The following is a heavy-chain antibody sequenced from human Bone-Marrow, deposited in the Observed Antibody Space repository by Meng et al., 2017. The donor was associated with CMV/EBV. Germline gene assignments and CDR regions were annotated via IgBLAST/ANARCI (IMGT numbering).Heavy chain of an antibody. CDR1: GFTFSSYA. V-gene: IGHV3-23*01. CDR2: ISGSGGST. CDR3: AKDYDYSPPYYFDY. Sequence: GESLKISCAASGFTFSSYAMSWVRQAPGKGLEWVSAISGSGGSTYYADSVKGRFTISRDNSKNTLYLQMNSLRAEDTAVYYCAKDYDYSPPYYFDYWGQGTLVTVSS. J-gene: IGHJ4*02. D-gene: IGHD4-11*01.